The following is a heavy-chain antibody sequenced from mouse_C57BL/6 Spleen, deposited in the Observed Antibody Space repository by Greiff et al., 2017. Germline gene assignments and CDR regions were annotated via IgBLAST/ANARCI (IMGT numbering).Heavy chain of an antibody. J-gene: IGHJ3*01. CDR1: GYAFSSYW. V-gene: IGHV1-80*01. CDR2: IYPGDGDT. CDR3: ARGSSSWFAY. Sequence: VKVVESGAELVKPGASVKISCKASGYAFSSYWMNWVKQRPGKGLEWIGQIYPGDGDTNYNGKFKGKATLTADKSSSTAYMQLSSLTSEDSAVYFCARGSSSWFAYWGQGTLVTVSA. D-gene: IGHD1-1*01.